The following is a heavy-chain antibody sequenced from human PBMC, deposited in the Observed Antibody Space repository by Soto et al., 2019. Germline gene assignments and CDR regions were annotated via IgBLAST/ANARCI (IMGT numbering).Heavy chain of an antibody. CDR2: ISGSGGST. D-gene: IGHD6-19*01. V-gene: IGHV3-23*01. CDR1: GFTFSSYA. Sequence: EVQLLESGGGLVQPGGSLRLSCAASGFTFSSYATSWVRQAPGKGLEWVSGISGSGGSTYYADSVKGRVTISRDNSKNTLYLQMNSLRAEDTAVYYCARASSGWYYRFDYWGQGTLVTVSS. J-gene: IGHJ4*02. CDR3: ARASSGWYYRFDY.